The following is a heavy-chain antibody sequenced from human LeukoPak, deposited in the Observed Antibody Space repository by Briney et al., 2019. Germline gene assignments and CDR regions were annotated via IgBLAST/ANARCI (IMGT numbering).Heavy chain of an antibody. Sequence: GASVKVSCKASGYTFTGYYMHWVRQAPGQGLEWMGWINPNSGGTNYAQKFQGRVTMTRDTSISTAYMELSRLRSDDTAVYYCARMGYCTNGVCYVRKNSYYYYGMDVWGQGTTVTVSS. J-gene: IGHJ6*02. CDR3: ARMGYCTNGVCYVRKNSYYYYGMDV. V-gene: IGHV1-2*02. CDR1: GYTFTGYY. CDR2: INPNSGGT. D-gene: IGHD2-8*01.